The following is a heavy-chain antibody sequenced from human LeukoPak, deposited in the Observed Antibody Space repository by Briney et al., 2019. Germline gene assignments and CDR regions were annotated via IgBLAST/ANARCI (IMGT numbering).Heavy chain of an antibody. Sequence: PSETPSLTCAVSGGSISSGGYSWSWIRQPPGKGLEWIGYIYHSGSTYYNPSLKSRVTISVDRSKNQFSLKLSSVTAADTAVYYCARAKGYCSSTSCSYYFDYWGQGTLVTVSS. J-gene: IGHJ4*02. D-gene: IGHD2-2*01. CDR1: GGSISSGGYS. V-gene: IGHV4-30-2*01. CDR3: ARAKGYCSSTSCSYYFDY. CDR2: IYHSGST.